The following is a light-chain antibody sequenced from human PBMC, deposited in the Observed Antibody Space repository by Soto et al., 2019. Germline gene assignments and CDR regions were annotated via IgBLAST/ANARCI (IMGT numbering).Light chain of an antibody. Sequence: QSALTQPASVSGTPGQSITISCTGSNSDVGIYDFVSWYQHHPGRAPKLIVSEVSNRPSGVSNRFSGSKSGNTASLIISGLQSDDEADYYCISYSSGDGLYVFGTGTKLTVL. CDR1: NSDVGIYDF. CDR3: ISYSSGDGLYV. CDR2: EVS. V-gene: IGLV2-14*01. J-gene: IGLJ1*01.